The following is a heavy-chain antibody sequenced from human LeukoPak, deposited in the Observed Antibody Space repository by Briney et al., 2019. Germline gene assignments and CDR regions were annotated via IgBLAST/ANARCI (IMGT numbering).Heavy chain of an antibody. D-gene: IGHD5-12*01. CDR3: ARDGSGYGPPVGAFDI. V-gene: IGHV3-33*01. CDR1: GFTFSSYG. CDR2: IWYDGSNK. Sequence: GGSLRLSCAASGFTFSSYGMHWVRQAPGKGLEWVAVIWYDGSNKYYADSVKGRFTISGDNSENTLYLQMNSLRAEDTAVYYCARDGSGYGPPVGAFDIWGQGTMVTVSS. J-gene: IGHJ3*02.